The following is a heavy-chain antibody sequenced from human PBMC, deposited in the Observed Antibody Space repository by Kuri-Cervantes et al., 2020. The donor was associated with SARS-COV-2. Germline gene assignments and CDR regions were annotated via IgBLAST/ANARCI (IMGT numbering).Heavy chain of an antibody. J-gene: IGHJ5*02. CDR2: IFHTGSN. D-gene: IGHD3-10*01. V-gene: IGHV4-61*01. CDR1: GASMSDPMSHYY. CDR3: ATKLFGEHWFDP. Sequence: SETLSLTCTVSGASMSDPMSHYYWNWIRLTPGKGLEWIGYIFHTGSNSQNPSLKSRVTISLDTSKNQFSLSLSSVTPADTAVYYCATKLFGEHWFDPWGQGILVTVSS.